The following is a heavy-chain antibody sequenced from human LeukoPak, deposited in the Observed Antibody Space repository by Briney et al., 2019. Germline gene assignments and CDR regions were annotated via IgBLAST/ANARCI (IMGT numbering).Heavy chain of an antibody. CDR1: GYTFTSYG. Sequence: ASVKVSCKASGYTFTSYGISWVRQAPGQGLEWMGWISAYNGNTNYAQKLQGRVTMTTDTSTSTAYMELRSLRSDDTAVYYWAREGLRYFDWAQFDYWGQGTLVPVSS. J-gene: IGHJ4*02. CDR3: AREGLRYFDWAQFDY. D-gene: IGHD3-9*01. V-gene: IGHV1-18*01. CDR2: ISAYNGNT.